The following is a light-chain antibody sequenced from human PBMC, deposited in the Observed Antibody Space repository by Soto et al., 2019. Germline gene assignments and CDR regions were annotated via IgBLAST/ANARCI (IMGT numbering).Light chain of an antibody. V-gene: IGKV1-5*01. J-gene: IGKJ1*01. Sequence: DIQLTQSPSTLSASVGDRVTITCRASQSISSWLAWYQQKPGKAPDLLISDASRLESGVPSRFSGSGSGTEFTLTISSLQPDDFATYYCQQYNSYSRTFGQGTKVDIK. CDR2: DAS. CDR1: QSISSW. CDR3: QQYNSYSRT.